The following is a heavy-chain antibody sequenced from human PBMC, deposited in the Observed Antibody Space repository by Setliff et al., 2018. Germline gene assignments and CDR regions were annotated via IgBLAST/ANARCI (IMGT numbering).Heavy chain of an antibody. CDR2: IFHSGST. J-gene: IGHJ4*02. V-gene: IGHV4-31*03. CDR1: GDSISSGSYY. CDR3: ARVADGSGSFYLGFDY. Sequence: TSETLSLTCTVSGDSISSGSYYWNWIRQHPEKGLEWLGYIFHSGSTHYNSSLKSRIIISIDTSKNHFSLELNSVTAADSAVYYCARVADGSGSFYLGFDYWGQGILVTVSS. D-gene: IGHD3-10*01.